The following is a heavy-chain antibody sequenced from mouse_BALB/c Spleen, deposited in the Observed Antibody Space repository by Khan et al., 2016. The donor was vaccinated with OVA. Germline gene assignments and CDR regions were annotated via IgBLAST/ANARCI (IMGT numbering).Heavy chain of an antibody. V-gene: IGHV1S34*01. J-gene: IGHJ3*01. CDR3: ASGDYYGISSFAY. CDR1: GYSFTGYY. CDR2: ISCYNGST. Sequence: LVKTGASVKISCKASGYSFTGYYMHWVKQSHGKSLEWIGYISCYNGSTTYNQKLKGKATFTVDTYSSTVYMQFNSLTSEDSAVDFCASGDYYGISSFAYWGQGTLFTVSA. D-gene: IGHD1-1*01.